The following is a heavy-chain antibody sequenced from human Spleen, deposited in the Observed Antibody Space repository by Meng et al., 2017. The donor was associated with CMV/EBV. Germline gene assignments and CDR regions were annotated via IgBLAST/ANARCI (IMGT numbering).Heavy chain of an antibody. J-gene: IGHJ4*02. CDR1: GDSLSSYS. V-gene: IGHV1-69*02. CDR2: ITPVFQVT. CDR3: ARVTPLRYSFDY. Sequence: SVKVSCKASGDSLSSYSISWVRQAPGQGLEWMGRITPVFQVTKYSQKFQGRVTITADKSTSTAYMELSSLRSKDTAVYYCARVTPLRYSFDYWGQGTLVTVSS. D-gene: IGHD3-3*01.